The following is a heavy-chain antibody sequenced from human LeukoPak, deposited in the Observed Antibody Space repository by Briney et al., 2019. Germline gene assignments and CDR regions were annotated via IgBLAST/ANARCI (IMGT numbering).Heavy chain of an antibody. CDR2: ISYDGSNK. CDR1: GFTFSSYA. V-gene: IGHV3-30-3*01. J-gene: IGHJ4*02. Sequence: PGGSLRLSCAASGFTFSSYAMHWVRQAPGKGLEWVAVISYDGSNKYYADSVKGRFTISRDNSKNTLYLQMNSLRAEDTAVYYCARAYGSGSRFDYWGQGTLVTVS. CDR3: ARAYGSGSRFDY. D-gene: IGHD3-10*01.